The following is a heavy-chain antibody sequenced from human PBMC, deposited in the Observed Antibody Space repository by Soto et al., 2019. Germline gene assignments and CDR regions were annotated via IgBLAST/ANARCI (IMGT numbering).Heavy chain of an antibody. Sequence: EVQLVESGGGLVQPGGSLRLSCAASGFTVSSNYRSWVRQAPGKGLEWVSVIFTGGSTYYADSVKGRFTISRHSSMNTVYLQMDSLRAEDTAVYYCARDRQSSGWLDAFDIWGQGTMVTVSS. CDR3: ARDRQSSGWLDAFDI. CDR2: IFTGGST. D-gene: IGHD6-19*01. J-gene: IGHJ3*02. CDR1: GFTVSSNY. V-gene: IGHV3-53*04.